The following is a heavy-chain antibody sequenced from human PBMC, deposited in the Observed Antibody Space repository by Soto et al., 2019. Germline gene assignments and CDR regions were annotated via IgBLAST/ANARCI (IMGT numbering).Heavy chain of an antibody. Sequence: EVQLVESGGGLVKPGGSLRLSCATSGFTFSNAWMNWVRQAPGKGLEWVGRIKTRADGGTADYAAPVKGRFTISRDDSQNVLYLQMNSLKTEDTAVFYCTTERGYSSSFTFDYWGQGAPVTVSS. CDR3: TTERGYSSSFTFDY. D-gene: IGHD6-6*01. CDR2: IKTRADGGTA. V-gene: IGHV3-15*07. J-gene: IGHJ4*02. CDR1: GFTFSNAW.